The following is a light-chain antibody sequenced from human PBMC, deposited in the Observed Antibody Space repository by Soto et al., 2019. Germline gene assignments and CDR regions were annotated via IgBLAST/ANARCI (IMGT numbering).Light chain of an antibody. CDR2: KAS. CDR3: QQFDDYPFT. CDR1: QTISSW. J-gene: IGKJ3*01. Sequence: DIQMTQSPSTLSGSVGDRVTITCRASQTISSWLAWYQQKPGKAPKLLIYKASTLKSGVPSRFSGSGSGTDFTLTVSSLQPEDFATYYCQQFDDYPFTFGPGTKVDIK. V-gene: IGKV1-5*03.